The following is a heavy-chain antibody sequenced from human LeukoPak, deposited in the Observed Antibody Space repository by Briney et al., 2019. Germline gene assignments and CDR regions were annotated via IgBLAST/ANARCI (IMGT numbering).Heavy chain of an antibody. Sequence: GGSLRLSCAASGFTFTSYAMTWVRQAPGKGLEWVSGISGSGSSTYYADSVKGRFTISRDNSKNTLYLQMNTLRAEDTAVYYCAKDLGSSSWYYFDYWGQGTLVTVSS. V-gene: IGHV3-23*01. CDR1: GFTFTSYA. CDR3: AKDLGSSSWYYFDY. D-gene: IGHD6-13*01. CDR2: ISGSGSST. J-gene: IGHJ4*02.